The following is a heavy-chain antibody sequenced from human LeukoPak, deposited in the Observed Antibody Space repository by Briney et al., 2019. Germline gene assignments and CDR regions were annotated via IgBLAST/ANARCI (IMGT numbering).Heavy chain of an antibody. CDR2: IDVGSGST. V-gene: IGHV1-58*02. CDR1: GFTFTSSA. Sequence: ASVKVSCKVSGFTFTSSAMHWVRQARGQRHEWIGWIDVGSGSTNYAQTFQKRVTITRDMSTSTAYMELSSLRSEDTAVYYCAAASEIVVVTADAFDIWGQGTMVTVSS. J-gene: IGHJ3*02. CDR3: AAASEIVVVTADAFDI. D-gene: IGHD2-21*02.